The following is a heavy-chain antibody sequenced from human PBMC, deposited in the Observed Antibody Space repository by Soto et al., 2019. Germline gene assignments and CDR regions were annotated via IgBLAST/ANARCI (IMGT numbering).Heavy chain of an antibody. J-gene: IGHJ5*01. CDR3: ARVPVDTYMIYWSDP. V-gene: IGHV4-61*01. CDR2: IYYSGNT. Sequence: SETLSLTCTFSGDSVNSGKYYLSWMRQPPGKGLEWIGHIYYSGNTNYSPSLKSRITISLDTTNNQFSLNLNSVTAADTAVYYCARVPVDTYMIYWSDPWGQGPLVTVSS. CDR1: GDSVNSGKYY. D-gene: IGHD3-16*01.